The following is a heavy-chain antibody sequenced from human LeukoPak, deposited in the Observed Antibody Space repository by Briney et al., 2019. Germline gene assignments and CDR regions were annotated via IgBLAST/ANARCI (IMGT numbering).Heavy chain of an antibody. CDR2: IYYSGSI. V-gene: IGHV4-39*07. J-gene: IGHJ6*03. Sequence: PSETLSLTCTVSGGSISSSSYYWGWIRQPPGKGLEWIGSIYYSGSIYYNPSLKSRVTISVDTSKNQFSLKLSSVTAADTAVYYCARRSSSQLYYYYYMDVWGKGTTVTVSS. CDR3: ARRSSSQLYYYYYMDV. CDR1: GGSISSSSYY. D-gene: IGHD6-13*01.